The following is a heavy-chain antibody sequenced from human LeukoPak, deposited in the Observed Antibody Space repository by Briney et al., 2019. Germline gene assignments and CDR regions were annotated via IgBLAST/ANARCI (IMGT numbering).Heavy chain of an antibody. J-gene: IGHJ3*02. CDR3: AREGSGTHGTFDI. Sequence: PGGSLRLSCAASGFTFSNAWMSWVRQAPGKGLEWVGRIKSKTDGGTTDYAAPVKGRFTISRDDSKNTLYLQMNSLKTEDTAVYYCAREGSGTHGTFDIWGQGTMVTVSS. D-gene: IGHD3-10*01. V-gene: IGHV3-15*01. CDR1: GFTFSNAW. CDR2: IKSKTDGGTT.